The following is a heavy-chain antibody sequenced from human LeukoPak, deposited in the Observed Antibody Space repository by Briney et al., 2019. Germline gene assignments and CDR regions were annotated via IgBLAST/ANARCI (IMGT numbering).Heavy chain of an antibody. CDR1: GFTFSSYG. CDR3: ARDYVWGNAFDI. D-gene: IGHD3-16*01. CDR2: IKQDGSEK. J-gene: IGHJ3*02. V-gene: IGHV3-7*01. Sequence: GGSLRLSCAAAGFTFSSYGMSWVRKAPGKVLEWVANIKQDGSEKYYVDSVKGRFTISRDNAKNSLYLQMNSLRAEDTAVYYCARDYVWGNAFDIWGQGTMVTVSS.